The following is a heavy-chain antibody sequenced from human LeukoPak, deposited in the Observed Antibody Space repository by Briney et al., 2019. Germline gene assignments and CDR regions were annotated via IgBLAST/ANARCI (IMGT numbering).Heavy chain of an antibody. J-gene: IGHJ6*02. Sequence: PGGSLRLSCAASGFTFSGYWMHWVRQAPGKGLEWVAVISYDGSNKYYADSVKGRFTISRDNSKNTLYLQMNSLRAEDTAVYYCAKLGRIVATIDYYYGMDVWGQGTTVTVSS. V-gene: IGHV3-30*18. CDR1: GFTFSGYW. CDR2: ISYDGSNK. CDR3: AKLGRIVATIDYYYGMDV. D-gene: IGHD5-12*01.